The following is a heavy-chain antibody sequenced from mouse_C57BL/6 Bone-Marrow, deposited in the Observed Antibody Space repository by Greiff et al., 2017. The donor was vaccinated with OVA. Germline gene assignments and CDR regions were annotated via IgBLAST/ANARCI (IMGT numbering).Heavy chain of an antibody. V-gene: IGHV5-16*01. CDR3: ARYLPYCYDGYFDV. Sequence: EVQLVESEGGLVQPGSSMKLSCTASGFTFSDYYMAWVRQVPEKGLEWVANINYDGSSTYYLDYLKSRFIISRDNAKNILYLQMSSLKSEDTATYYCARYLPYCYDGYFDVWGTGTTVTVSS. D-gene: IGHD2-12*01. J-gene: IGHJ1*03. CDR2: INYDGSST. CDR1: GFTFSDYY.